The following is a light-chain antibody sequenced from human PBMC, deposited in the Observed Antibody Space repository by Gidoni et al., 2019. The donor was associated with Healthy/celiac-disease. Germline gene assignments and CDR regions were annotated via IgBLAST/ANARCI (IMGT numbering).Light chain of an antibody. CDR2: DAS. CDR1: QSVSSY. CDR3: QQRSNWPPI. J-gene: IGKJ4*01. V-gene: IGKV3-11*01. Sequence: EIVFTQSPATLFLSPGERATLSCRSSQSVSSYLAWYQQKPGQAPRLLIYDASNRATGIPARFSGSGSGTDFTLTISSLEPEDFAVYYCQQRSNWPPIFGGGTKVEIK.